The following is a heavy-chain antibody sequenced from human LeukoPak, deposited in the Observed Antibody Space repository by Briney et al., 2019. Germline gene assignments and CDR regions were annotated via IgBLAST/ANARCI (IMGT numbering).Heavy chain of an antibody. D-gene: IGHD3-22*01. CDR3: AKDRHYQSNVLDY. J-gene: IGHJ4*02. Sequence: GRSLRLSCAASGFTFSSYDMHWVRQAPGKGLEWVALISYDGSNEYCADSVKGRFTISRDNSKNTVYLQMNSLTTEDTAVYYCAKDRHYQSNVLDYWGQGTLVTVPS. V-gene: IGHV3-30*18. CDR2: ISYDGSNE. CDR1: GFTFSSYD.